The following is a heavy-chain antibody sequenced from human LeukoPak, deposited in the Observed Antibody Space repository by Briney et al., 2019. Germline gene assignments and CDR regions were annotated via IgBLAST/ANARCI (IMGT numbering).Heavy chain of an antibody. J-gene: IGHJ6*03. D-gene: IGHD3-10*01. V-gene: IGHV1-2*02. CDR1: GYTFTGYY. CDR3: ARNYYGSGSPFYYYYMDV. CDR2: INPNSGGT. Sequence: ASVKVSCKASGYTFTGYYMHWVRQAPGQGLEWIGWINPNSGGTNYAQKFQGRVTMTRDTSISTAYMELSRLRSDDTAVYYCARNYYGSGSPFYYYYMDVWGKGTTVTVFS.